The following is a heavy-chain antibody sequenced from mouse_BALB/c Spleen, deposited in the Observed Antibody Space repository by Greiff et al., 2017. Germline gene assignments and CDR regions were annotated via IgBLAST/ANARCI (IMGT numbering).Heavy chain of an antibody. CDR1: GDSITSGY. CDR2: ISYSGST. J-gene: IGHJ3*01. Sequence: EVQLQQSGPSLVKPSQTLSLTCSVTGDSITSGYWNWIRKFPGNKLEYMGYISYSGSTYYNPSLKSRISITRDTSKNQYYLQLNSVTTEDTATYYCARLPTATTWFAYWGQGTLVTVSA. CDR3: ARLPTATTWFAY. D-gene: IGHD1-2*01. V-gene: IGHV3-8*02.